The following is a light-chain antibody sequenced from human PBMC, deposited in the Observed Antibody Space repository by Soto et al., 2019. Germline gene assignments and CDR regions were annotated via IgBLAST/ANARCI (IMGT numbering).Light chain of an antibody. V-gene: IGKV4-1*01. J-gene: IGKJ4*01. CDR1: QSVIYRSNKKIN. Sequence: DMVTGQSPDSLAVSLGERPTLHCKSSQSVIYRSNKKINLAWYLQKPGQSPQLLIYYGSNRESGVPARFSGSGSGTEFTLKISRVEADDVGAYYCMQDLQNPLTFGGGTKVDIK. CDR2: YGS. CDR3: MQDLQNPLT.